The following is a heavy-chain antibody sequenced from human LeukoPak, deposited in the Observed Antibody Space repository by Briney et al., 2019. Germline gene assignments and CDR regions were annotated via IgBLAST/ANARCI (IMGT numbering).Heavy chain of an antibody. CDR3: ARPRSGSYFDY. J-gene: IGHJ4*02. CDR1: GYSISSGYY. D-gene: IGHD1-26*01. V-gene: IGHV4-38-2*01. Sequence: SETLSLTCAVSGYSISSGYYWGWIRQPPGKGLEWIGSIYHSGSTYYNPSLKRRVTISVDTSKNQFSLKLSSVTAADTAVYYCARPRSGSYFDYWGQGTLVTVSS. CDR2: IYHSGST.